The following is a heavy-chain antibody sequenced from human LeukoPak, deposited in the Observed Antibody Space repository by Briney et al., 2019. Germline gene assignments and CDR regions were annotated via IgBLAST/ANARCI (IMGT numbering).Heavy chain of an antibody. CDR1: GFTFSSYG. CDR2: IRYDGSNK. V-gene: IGHV3-30*02. Sequence: GGSLRLSCAASGFTFSSYGMHWVRQAPGKGLEWVAFIRYDGSNKYYADSVKGRFTISRDNSKNTLYLQMNSLRAEDTAVYYCAKISTNYYGSGSYHFDYWGQGTLVTVSS. D-gene: IGHD3-10*01. J-gene: IGHJ4*02. CDR3: AKISTNYYGSGSYHFDY.